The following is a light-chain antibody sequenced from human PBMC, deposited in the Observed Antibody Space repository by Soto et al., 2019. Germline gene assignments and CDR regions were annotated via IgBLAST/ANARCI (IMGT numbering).Light chain of an antibody. J-gene: IGLJ1*01. V-gene: IGLV2-14*01. CDR3: SSYTSSRGV. Sequence: QSALTQPASVSGSPGQSITISCTGTSSDVGGYNYVSWYQQHPGKAPKLMIYEVSHRPSGVSNRFSGSKSGNTASLTISGLQAEDEADYYCSSYTSSRGVFGTGTKVTVL. CDR2: EVS. CDR1: SSDVGGYNY.